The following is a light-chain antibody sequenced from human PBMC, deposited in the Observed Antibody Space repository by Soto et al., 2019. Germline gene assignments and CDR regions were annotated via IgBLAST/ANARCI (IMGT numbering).Light chain of an antibody. Sequence: QSVLTQPPSASGTPGQRVTISCSGSNSDIGRNTVNWYQQLPGTAPKLLIYRNNQRPSGVPDRFSGSKSGTSASLAISGLQSDDEADYYCASWDDGLTGYVFGTGTKLTAL. CDR3: ASWDDGLTGYV. J-gene: IGLJ1*01. V-gene: IGLV1-44*01. CDR2: RNN. CDR1: NSDIGRNT.